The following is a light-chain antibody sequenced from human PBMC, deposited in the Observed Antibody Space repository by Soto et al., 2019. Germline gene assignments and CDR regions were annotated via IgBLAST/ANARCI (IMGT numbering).Light chain of an antibody. CDR1: QDIRNY. CDR3: QQYENLPT. Sequence: IQLPQSPSSLSASVGDRVTVTCRASQDIRNYLAWYQQKPGKAPKLLICDASTLYSGVPSRFSGSGSGTDFTLTISGLQPEDIATYYCQQYENLPTFGQGTRLEIK. J-gene: IGKJ5*01. CDR2: DAS. V-gene: IGKV1-9*01.